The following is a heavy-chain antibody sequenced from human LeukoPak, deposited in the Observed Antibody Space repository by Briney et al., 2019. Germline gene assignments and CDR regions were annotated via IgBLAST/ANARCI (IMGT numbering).Heavy chain of an antibody. CDR3: ARFVMVTAGDY. V-gene: IGHV3-23*01. D-gene: IGHD2-21*02. J-gene: IGHJ4*02. CDR1: GFTFSIYA. CDR2: ISGSGGTA. Sequence: GGSLRLSCAASGFTFSIYAMSWVRQAPGKGLEWVSAISGSGGTAYYADSVKGRFTISRDNAKNTVYLQMNSLRDEDTAVYYCARFVMVTAGDYWGQGTLVTVSS.